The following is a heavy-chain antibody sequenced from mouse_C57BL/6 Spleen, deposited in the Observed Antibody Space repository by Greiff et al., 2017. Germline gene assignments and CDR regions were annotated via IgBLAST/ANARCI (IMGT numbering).Heavy chain of an antibody. D-gene: IGHD1-1*01. Sequence: QVQLQQPGAELVMPGASVKLSCKASGYTFTSYWMHWVKQRPGQGLEWIGEIDPSDSYTNYNQKFKGKSTLTVDKSSRTAYMQLSSLTSEDSAVYYCARSSTGYFDYWGQGTTLTVSS. V-gene: IGHV1-69*01. CDR3: ARSSTGYFDY. CDR1: GYTFTSYW. CDR2: IDPSDSYT. J-gene: IGHJ2*01.